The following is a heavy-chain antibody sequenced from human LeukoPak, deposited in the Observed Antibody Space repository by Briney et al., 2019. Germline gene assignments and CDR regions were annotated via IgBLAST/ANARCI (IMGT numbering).Heavy chain of an antibody. CDR1: GGTFSSYA. V-gene: IGHV1-69*05. CDR3: ATGRGLHFDY. CDR2: IIPIFGTA. Sequence: ASVKVSCKASGGTFSSYAISWVRQAPGQGLEWMGGIIPIFGTANYAQKFQGRVTITTDESASTAYMELSSLRSEDTAVYYCATGRGLHFDYWGQGTLVTVSS. J-gene: IGHJ4*02. D-gene: IGHD5-18*01.